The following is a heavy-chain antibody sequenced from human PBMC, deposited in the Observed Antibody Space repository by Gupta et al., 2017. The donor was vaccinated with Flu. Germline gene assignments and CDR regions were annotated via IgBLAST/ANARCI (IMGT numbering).Heavy chain of an antibody. CDR3: ATDVWSSSKLFES. D-gene: IGHD4-11*01. V-gene: IGHV3-74*01. CDR2: INSDGSST. Sequence: EVQLVESGGGLVQPGGSLRLSCAASGFTFSSYSMHWVRQAPGKGLVWVSRINSDGSSTGDADVVKGRFTISRDNAMDNLDLQITTLRDDDTAVYYCATDVWSSSKLFESRGQGTLVTVSS. J-gene: IGHJ4*02. CDR1: GFTFSSYS.